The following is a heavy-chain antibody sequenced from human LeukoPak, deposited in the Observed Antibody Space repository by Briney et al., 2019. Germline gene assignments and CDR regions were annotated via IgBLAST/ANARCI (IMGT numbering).Heavy chain of an antibody. J-gene: IGHJ3*01. CDR1: GFTFRSHG. V-gene: IGHV3-30*03. D-gene: IGHD6-6*01. Sequence: GGSLRLSCAASGFTFRSHGMHWVRLAPGKGLEWVAFISYDGSNKYYADSVKGRFTISRDNSQNTGYLQMNSLRVEDTALYYCARKQYSESSWVLGAFDLWGQGTMVIVSS. CDR3: ARKQYSESSWVLGAFDL. CDR2: ISYDGSNK.